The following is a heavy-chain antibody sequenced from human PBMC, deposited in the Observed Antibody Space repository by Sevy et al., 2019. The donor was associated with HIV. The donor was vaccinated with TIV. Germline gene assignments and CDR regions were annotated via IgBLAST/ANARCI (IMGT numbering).Heavy chain of an antibody. CDR3: ARDSGIVVVPAANHNWFDP. J-gene: IGHJ5*02. D-gene: IGHD2-2*01. CDR1: GYTFTGYY. Sequence: ASVKVSCKASGYTFTGYYMHWVRQAPGQGLAWMGWINPNSGGTNYAQKFQGRVTMTRDTSISTAYMELSRLRSDDTAVYYCARDSGIVVVPAANHNWFDPWGQGTLVTVSS. CDR2: INPNSGGT. V-gene: IGHV1-2*02.